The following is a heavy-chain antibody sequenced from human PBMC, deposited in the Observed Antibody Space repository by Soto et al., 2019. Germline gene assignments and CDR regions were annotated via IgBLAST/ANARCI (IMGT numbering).Heavy chain of an antibody. CDR1: GGSISSGDYF. V-gene: IGHV4-30-2*01. Sequence: QLQLQESGSGLVKPSQTLSLTCAVSGGSISSGDYFGIWIRQPPGKGLEWIGYLYHRGSTSYNPSLKSRVTISVDRSKNQFSLKLSSVAAADPAVYYFAGSGYYPNAFDYWGQGNLVTVSS. CDR3: AGSGYYPNAFDY. D-gene: IGHD3-22*01. CDR2: LYHRGST. J-gene: IGHJ4*02.